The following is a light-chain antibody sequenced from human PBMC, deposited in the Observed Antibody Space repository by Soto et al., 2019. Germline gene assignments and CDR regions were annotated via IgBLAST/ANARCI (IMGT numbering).Light chain of an antibody. J-gene: IGLJ1*01. CDR1: SSDVGAYDF. CDR3: SSYTTSSTRV. Sequence: VLAQPASVSGSPGQSITISCTGTSSDVGAYDFVSWYQQHPDKAPKLMIYEVSNRPSGVSYRFSGSKSVNTATLTISGLQAEDEADYYCSSYTTSSTRVFGNGTKVTVL. V-gene: IGLV2-14*03. CDR2: EVS.